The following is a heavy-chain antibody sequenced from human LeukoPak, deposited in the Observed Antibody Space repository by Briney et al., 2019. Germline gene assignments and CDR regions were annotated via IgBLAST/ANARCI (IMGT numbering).Heavy chain of an antibody. CDR2: INHSGST. Sequence: SETLSLTCAVYGGSFSGYYWSWIRHPPGKGLEWIGEINHSGSTNYNPSLKSRVTISVDTSKNQFSLKLSSVTAADTAVYYCARVGRGYCSGGSCYQPYYYYYYYMDVWGKGTTVTVSS. D-gene: IGHD2-15*01. CDR3: ARVGRGYCSGGSCYQPYYYYYYYMDV. J-gene: IGHJ6*03. CDR1: GGSFSGYY. V-gene: IGHV4-34*01.